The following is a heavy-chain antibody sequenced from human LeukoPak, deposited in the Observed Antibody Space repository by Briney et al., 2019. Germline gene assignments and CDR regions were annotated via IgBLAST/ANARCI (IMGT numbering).Heavy chain of an antibody. V-gene: IGHV4-39*07. J-gene: IGHJ4*02. D-gene: IGHD3-16*02. Sequence: SETLSLTCTVSGGSISSSSYYWGWIRQPPGKGLEWIGSIYYSGSTYYNPSLKSRVTISVDTSKNQFSLKLSSMTAADTAVYYCARLSRYRDFDYWGQGTLVTVSS. CDR3: ARLSRYRDFDY. CDR2: IYYSGST. CDR1: GGSISSSSYY.